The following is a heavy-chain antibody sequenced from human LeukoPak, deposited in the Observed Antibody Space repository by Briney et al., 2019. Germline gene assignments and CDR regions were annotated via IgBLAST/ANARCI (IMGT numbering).Heavy chain of an antibody. Sequence: GGSLRLSCAASGFTFSSYAMSWVRQAPGRGLEWVSGITGSGSGTDYADSVKGRFTISRDNSKNTLYLHMNSLRAEDTAVYYCAKVSGYYYDSGNYYIDYWGQGTLVTVSS. CDR3: AKVSGYYYDSGNYYIDY. D-gene: IGHD3-10*01. V-gene: IGHV3-23*05. CDR1: GFTFSSYA. CDR2: ITGSGSGT. J-gene: IGHJ4*02.